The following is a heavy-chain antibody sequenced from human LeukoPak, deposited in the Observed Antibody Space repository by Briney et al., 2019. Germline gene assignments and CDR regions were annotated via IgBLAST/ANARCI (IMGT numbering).Heavy chain of an antibody. CDR1: GFTFSSYA. Sequence: GGSLRLSCAASGFTFSSYAMHWVRQAPGKGLEWVAVISYDGSNKYYADSVKGRFTISRDNSKNTLYLQMNSLRAEDTAVYYCARASIMVRGVSYAYWGQGTLVIVSS. CDR3: ARASIMVRGVSYAY. V-gene: IGHV3-30-3*01. J-gene: IGHJ4*02. D-gene: IGHD3-10*01. CDR2: ISYDGSNK.